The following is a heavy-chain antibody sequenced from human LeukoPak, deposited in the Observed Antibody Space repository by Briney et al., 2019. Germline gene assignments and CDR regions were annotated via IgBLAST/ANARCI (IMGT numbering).Heavy chain of an antibody. Sequence: ASVKVSCKASGYTFTSYDINWVRQATRQGLEWMGWMNPNSGNTGYAQKFQGRVTITRNTSISTAYMELSSLRSEDTAVYYCARGQVVPAAINWFDPWGRGTLVAVSS. CDR2: MNPNSGNT. CDR3: ARGQVVPAAINWFDP. J-gene: IGHJ5*02. D-gene: IGHD2-2*02. CDR1: GYTFTSYD. V-gene: IGHV1-8*03.